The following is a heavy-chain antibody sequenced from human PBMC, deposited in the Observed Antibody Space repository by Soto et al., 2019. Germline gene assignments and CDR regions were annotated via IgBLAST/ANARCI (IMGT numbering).Heavy chain of an antibody. V-gene: IGHV4-31*02. CDR2: IEYTGAH. Sequence: SETLSLTCSASGGSFTTDGICWSWERLQPGKGLQWVGSIEYTGAHYYNQVVTSRVTISLDTSENRFSLKLTSVTARDADVYSCASATFSTVSCDYWGQGPQVTVSS. CDR1: GGSFTTDGIC. D-gene: IGHD2-2*01. CDR3: ASATFSTVSCDY. J-gene: IGHJ4*02.